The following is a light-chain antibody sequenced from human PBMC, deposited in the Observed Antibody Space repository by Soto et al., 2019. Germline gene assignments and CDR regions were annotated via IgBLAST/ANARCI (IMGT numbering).Light chain of an antibody. Sequence: VLTQSPVTLSLSPGQRATLSFRAIQSISSNLAWYQQKPGQAPRLLISDASNRATGIPARFSGSGSGTDFTLTISSLEPEDFGVYYCQQRSNWPPEWTFGQGTMV. CDR2: DAS. J-gene: IGKJ1*01. CDR1: QSISSN. V-gene: IGKV3-11*01. CDR3: QQRSNWPPEWT.